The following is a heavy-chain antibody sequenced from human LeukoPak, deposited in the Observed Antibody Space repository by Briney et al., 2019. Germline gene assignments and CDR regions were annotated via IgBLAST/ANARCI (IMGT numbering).Heavy chain of an antibody. V-gene: IGHV1-24*01. Sequence: ASVKVSCKVSGYTPTELSMHWGRQAPGKGLEWMGGFDPEDGETIYAQKFQGRVTMTEDTSTDTAYMELSRLRSDDTAVYYCARDGLGGSGAFDIWGQGTMVTVSS. J-gene: IGHJ3*02. CDR3: ARDGLGGSGAFDI. CDR1: GYTPTELS. CDR2: FDPEDGET. D-gene: IGHD3-16*01.